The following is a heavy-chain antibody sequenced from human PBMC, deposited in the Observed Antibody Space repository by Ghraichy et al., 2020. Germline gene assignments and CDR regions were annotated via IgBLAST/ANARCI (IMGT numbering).Heavy chain of an antibody. D-gene: IGHD5-18*01. CDR1: GFTFSNHG. CDR2: ISYDGNDK. Sequence: GGSLRLSCEASGFTFSNHGMHWVRQVPGKGLEWVAVISYDGNDKHYADSVKGRFTVSRDDSKNMLYLKMKSRRVEETAVFYGAGDPHQYIYGSIYDYYYMDVWGKGTTVTVS. V-gene: IGHV3-30*03. J-gene: IGHJ6*03. CDR3: AGDPHQYIYGSIYDYYYMDV.